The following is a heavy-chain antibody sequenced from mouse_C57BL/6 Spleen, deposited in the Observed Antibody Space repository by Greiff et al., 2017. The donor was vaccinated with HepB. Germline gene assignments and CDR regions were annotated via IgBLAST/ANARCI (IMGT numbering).Heavy chain of an antibody. D-gene: IGHD1-1*01. CDR1: GYTFTSYW. V-gene: IGHV1-61*01. CDR3: ARPEYYGSSYWFAY. CDR2: IYPSDSET. Sequence: QVQLKQSGAELVRPGSSVKLSCKASGYTFTSYWMGWVKQRTGQGLEWIGNIYPSDSETHYNQKFKDKATLTVDKSSSTAYMQRSSLTSEDSAVYCCARPEYYGSSYWFAYWGQGTLVTVSA. J-gene: IGHJ3*01.